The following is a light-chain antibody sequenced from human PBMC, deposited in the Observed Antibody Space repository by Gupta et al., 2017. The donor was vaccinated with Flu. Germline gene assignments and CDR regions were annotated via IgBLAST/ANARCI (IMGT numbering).Light chain of an antibody. CDR2: DAS. Sequence: EIVMTQSPATLSVSPGERATLSCRASQSISSNLAWYQQKPGQAPRLLIYDASTRATGIPARFSGSGSGTEFTLTINSLQSEDFAVYYCQHYDICPLWTFGQGTKVEI. V-gene: IGKV3-15*01. CDR1: QSISSN. J-gene: IGKJ1*01. CDR3: QHYDICPLWT.